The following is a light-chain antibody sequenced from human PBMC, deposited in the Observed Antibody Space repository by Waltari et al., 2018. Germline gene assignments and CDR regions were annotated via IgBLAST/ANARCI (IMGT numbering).Light chain of an antibody. CDR1: QSVSSY. V-gene: IGKV3-15*01. J-gene: IGKJ5*01. CDR3: QQYNNWPIT. Sequence: EIVMTQSPATLSVSPGERGTLSCRASQSVSSYLAWYQQKPGQAPRLLIYGTSTRATGIPARFSGSGSGTEFTLTISSLQSEDFALYYCQQYNNWPITFGQGTRLEIK. CDR2: GTS.